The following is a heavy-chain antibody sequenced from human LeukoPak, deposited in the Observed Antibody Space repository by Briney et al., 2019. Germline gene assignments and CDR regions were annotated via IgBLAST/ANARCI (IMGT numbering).Heavy chain of an antibody. V-gene: IGHV4-39*07. CDR3: ATRDFWGEVDV. CDR1: GGSVSSATYY. CDR2: INHSGGT. Sequence: SETLSLTCTVSGGSVSSATYYWGWIRQPPGKGLEWIGEINHSGGTNYNPSLKSRVTMSVDTSKNQFSLKLTSVTAADTAVYYCATRDFWGEVDVWAEGPRSPSPQ. J-gene: IGHJ6*04. D-gene: IGHD3/OR15-3a*01.